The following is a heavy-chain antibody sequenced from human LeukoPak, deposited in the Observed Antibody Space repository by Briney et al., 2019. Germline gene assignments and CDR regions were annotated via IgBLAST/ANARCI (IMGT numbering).Heavy chain of an antibody. CDR2: SGDST. CDR1: GFTFSTYA. V-gene: IGHV3-23*01. D-gene: IGHD2-2*01. CDR3: AKERVGTSCSGCYMDV. Sequence: GGSLRLSCAASGFTFSTYAMTWVRQAPGKGLEWVSSSGDSTYYADSVTGRFTISRDNSKNTLYLQMNSLRAEDTAIYYCAKERVGTSCSGCYMDVWGKGTTVTVSS. J-gene: IGHJ6*03.